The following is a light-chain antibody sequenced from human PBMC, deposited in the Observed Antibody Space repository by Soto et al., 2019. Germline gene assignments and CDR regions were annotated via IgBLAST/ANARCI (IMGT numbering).Light chain of an antibody. V-gene: IGLV4-69*01. CDR3: QTWGAGIRV. Sequence: QAVVTQSPSASASLGASVNLTCTLSSGHSNYAIAWHQQQPEKGPRYLMKLNSDGSHSKGDGIPDRFSGSSSGAERYLTISSLQSADEADYYCQTWGAGIRVFGGGTKLTVL. J-gene: IGLJ3*02. CDR2: LNSDGSH. CDR1: SGHSNYA.